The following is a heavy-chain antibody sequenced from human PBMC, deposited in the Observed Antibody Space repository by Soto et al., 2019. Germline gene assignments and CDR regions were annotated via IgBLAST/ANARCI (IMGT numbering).Heavy chain of an antibody. D-gene: IGHD3-3*01. J-gene: IGHJ6*02. CDR3: ARDSNETYYDFWSGYRPLSYYGMDV. V-gene: IGHV3-21*01. CDR2: ISSSSSYI. Sequence: GGSLRLSCAASGFTFSSYSMNWVRQAPGKGLEWVSSISSSSSYIYYADSVKGRFTISRDNAKNSLYLQMNSLRAEDTAVYYCARDSNETYYDFWSGYRPLSYYGMDVWGQGTTVTAP. CDR1: GFTFSSYS.